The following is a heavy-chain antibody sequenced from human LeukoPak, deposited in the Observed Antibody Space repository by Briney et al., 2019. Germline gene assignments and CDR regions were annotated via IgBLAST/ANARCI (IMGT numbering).Heavy chain of an antibody. CDR3: ASDYYGGNWFDP. CDR1: GYTFTGYY. V-gene: IGHV1-2*02. J-gene: IGHJ5*02. CDR2: INPNSGGT. Sequence: ASVTVSCKASGYTFTGYYRHGLRQARGRGLDWMGWINPNSGGTNYAKKLQGRVTMTRDTSISTAYVELSRLRSDDTAVYSCASDYYGGNWFDPWGQGTLVTVSS. D-gene: IGHD3-10*01.